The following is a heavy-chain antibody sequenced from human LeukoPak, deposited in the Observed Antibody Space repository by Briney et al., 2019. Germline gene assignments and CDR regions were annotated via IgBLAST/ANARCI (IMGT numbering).Heavy chain of an antibody. D-gene: IGHD2-15*01. CDR1: RCSNSRDGYY. CDR2: VYYSGRT. Sequence: SETLSLTCPVSRCSNSRDGYYWSRIRPHPGQDLEWIGYVYYSGRTYYNPSLKSRVTISVDASKNKLYLKLSTVTAADTAVYYCASQYIGGGSRGGFDAWGQGTLVTVSS. J-gene: IGHJ5*02. V-gene: IGHV4-31*03. CDR3: ASQYIGGGSRGGFDA.